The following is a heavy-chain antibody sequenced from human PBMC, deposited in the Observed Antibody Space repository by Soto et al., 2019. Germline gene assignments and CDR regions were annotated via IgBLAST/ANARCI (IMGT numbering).Heavy chain of an antibody. J-gene: IGHJ4*02. CDR3: ARDLEFRDGNISHLDY. V-gene: IGHV1-69*13. CDR2: IFPIFRTA. D-gene: IGHD3-10*01. Sequence: GASVKVSCKASGGTFSSHTFNWVRQATGQGLEWMGGIFPIFRTANYAQKFQGRVTIVADESASTVYMELSSLRSDDTAVYCCARDLEFRDGNISHLDYWGQGTLVTVSS. CDR1: GGTFSSHT.